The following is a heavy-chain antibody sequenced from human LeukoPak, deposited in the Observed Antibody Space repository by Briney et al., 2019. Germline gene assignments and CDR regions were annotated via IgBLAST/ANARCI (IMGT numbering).Heavy chain of an antibody. D-gene: IGHD3-22*01. CDR1: GCTFTSYG. CDR2: ISAYNGNT. V-gene: IGHV1-18*01. J-gene: IGHJ4*02. CDR3: ARVPSYFDYDSSGSAPGYFDY. Sequence: ASVKVSCKASGCTFTSYGISWVRQAPGQGVEWMGWISAYNGNTNYAQKLQGRVTMTTDTSTSTAYMELRSLRSDDTAVYYCARVPSYFDYDSSGSAPGYFDYWGQGTLVTVSS.